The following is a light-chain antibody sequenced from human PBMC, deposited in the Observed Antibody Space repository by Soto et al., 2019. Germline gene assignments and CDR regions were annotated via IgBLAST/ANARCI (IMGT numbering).Light chain of an antibody. V-gene: IGLV2-14*01. Sequence: QSVLTQPASVSGSPGQSITISFTGTSSDVGGHNYVSWYQQHPGRAPKLMIYEVSNRPSGVSNRFSGSKSGNTASLTMSGLQPEDEADYYCSSYTSSSTYVFGTGTKVTVL. CDR3: SSYTSSSTYV. CDR1: SSDVGGHNY. CDR2: EVS. J-gene: IGLJ1*01.